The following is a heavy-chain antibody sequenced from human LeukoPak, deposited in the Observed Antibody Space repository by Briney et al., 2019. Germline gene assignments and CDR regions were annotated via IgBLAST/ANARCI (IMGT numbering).Heavy chain of an antibody. D-gene: IGHD6-13*01. V-gene: IGHV4-34*01. J-gene: IGHJ4*02. Sequence: SETLSLTCAVYGGSFSGYYWSWIRQPPGKGLEWIGEISHSGSTNYNPSLKSRVTISVDTSKNQFSLKLSSVTAADTAVYYCARRVSSSWYYFDYWGQGTLVTVSS. CDR2: ISHSGST. CDR3: ARRVSSSWYYFDY. CDR1: GGSFSGYY.